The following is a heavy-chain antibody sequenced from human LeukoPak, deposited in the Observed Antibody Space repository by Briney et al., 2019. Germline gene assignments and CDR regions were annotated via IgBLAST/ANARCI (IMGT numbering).Heavy chain of an antibody. CDR3: SLSLGDPLTGDP. CDR1: GYTFTGYY. V-gene: IGHV1-2*02. D-gene: IGHD3-16*01. CDR2: INPNSGGT. Sequence: ASVKVSCKASGYTFTGYYMHWVRQAPGQGLEWMGWINPNSGGTNYAQKFQGRVTMARDTSISTAYMELSRLRSDDTAVYYCSLSLGDPLTGDPWGQGTLVTVSS. J-gene: IGHJ5*02.